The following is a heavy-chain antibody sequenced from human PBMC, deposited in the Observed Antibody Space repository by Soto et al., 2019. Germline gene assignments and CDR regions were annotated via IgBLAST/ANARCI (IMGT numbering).Heavy chain of an antibody. J-gene: IGHJ3*02. CDR2: IYWDDDK. D-gene: IGHD5-12*01. V-gene: IGHV2-5*02. CDR1: GFSLSTSGVG. Sequence: QITLKESGPTLVKPTQTLTLTCTFSGFSLSTSGVGVGWIRQPPGKALAWLALIYWDDDKRYSPSLKSRLTLTEDTSKNQVVLTMTNVDPVDTATYYCAHRQVATTRDAKGAFDIWGQGTMVTVAA. CDR3: AHRQVATTRDAKGAFDI.